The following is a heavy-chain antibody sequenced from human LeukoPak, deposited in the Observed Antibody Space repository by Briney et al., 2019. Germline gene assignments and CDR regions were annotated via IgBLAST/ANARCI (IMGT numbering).Heavy chain of an antibody. CDR2: IYSGGGT. D-gene: IGHD3-10*01. V-gene: IGHV3-53*01. CDR1: GFTVSNNY. J-gene: IGHJ4*02. Sequence: PGGSLRLSCAASGFTVSNNYMSWVRQAPGKGLEWVSGIYSGGGTYYADSVKGRFTISRDNSKNTLYLQMNSLRAEDTAVYFCAKGPYYGSGSYYNAYFDYWGQGTLVTVSP. CDR3: AKGPYYGSGSYYNAYFDY.